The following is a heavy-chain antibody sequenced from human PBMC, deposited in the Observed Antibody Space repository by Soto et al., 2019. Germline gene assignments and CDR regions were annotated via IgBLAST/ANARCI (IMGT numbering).Heavy chain of an antibody. CDR3: ARVWGGEYGMDV. J-gene: IGHJ6*02. V-gene: IGHV3-30-3*01. CDR2: ISYDGSNK. CDR1: GFTFSSYA. D-gene: IGHD4-17*01. Sequence: PGGSLRLSCVASGFTFSSYAMHWVRQAPGKGLEWVAVISYDGSNKYYADSVKGRFTISRDNSKNTLYLQMNSLRAEDTAVYYCARVWGGEYGMDVWGQGTTVTVS.